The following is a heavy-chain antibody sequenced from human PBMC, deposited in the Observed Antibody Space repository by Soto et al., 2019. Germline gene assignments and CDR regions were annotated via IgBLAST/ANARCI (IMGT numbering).Heavy chain of an antibody. CDR2: ISAYNDKT. CDR3: ARFTGISKWTFDS. V-gene: IGHV1-18*01. CDR1: GYTFTSDG. J-gene: IGHJ4*02. D-gene: IGHD1-26*01. Sequence: QVQLVQSGAEVKKPGASVKVSCRASGYTFTSDGISWVRQAPGQGLEWMGWISAYNDKTTYAQKFQGRLTMTTDTSSNTAYMELRSLRYDDTAVYYSARFTGISKWTFDSWGQGTLVNVSS.